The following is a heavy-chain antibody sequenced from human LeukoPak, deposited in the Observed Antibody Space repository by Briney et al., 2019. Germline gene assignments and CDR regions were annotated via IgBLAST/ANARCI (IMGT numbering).Heavy chain of an antibody. Sequence: GESLKISCKGSGYSFTSYWIGWVRQMPGKGLEWMGIIYPGDSDTRYSPSFQGQVTISADKSISTAYLQWSSLKASDTAMYYCARRSGYYDSSGYPYYFDYWGQGTLVTVSS. CDR1: GYSFTSYW. CDR2: IYPGDSDT. J-gene: IGHJ4*02. D-gene: IGHD3-22*01. CDR3: ARRSGYYDSSGYPYYFDY. V-gene: IGHV5-51*01.